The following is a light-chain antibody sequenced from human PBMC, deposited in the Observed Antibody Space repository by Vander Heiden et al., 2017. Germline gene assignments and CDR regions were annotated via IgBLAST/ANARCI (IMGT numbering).Light chain of an antibody. V-gene: IGKV3-11*01. J-gene: IGKJ4*01. CDR1: HSGSSY. CDR3: QRRSNGHLT. CDR2: DAS. Sequence: IVLTQSPATLPLSPGARATLPCRASHSGSSYLAWYQQKPGQAPRILIDDASNRATGIPARCSGSGSGTDFTLTISSLEPEDVAVDYCQRRSNGHLTFGGGTKVEIK.